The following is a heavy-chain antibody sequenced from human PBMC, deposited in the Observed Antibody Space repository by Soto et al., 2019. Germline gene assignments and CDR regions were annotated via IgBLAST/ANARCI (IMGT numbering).Heavy chain of an antibody. CDR2: IYYSGST. CDR1: GGSISSYY. D-gene: IGHD2-15*01. V-gene: IGHV4-59*08. Sequence: SETLSLTCTVSGGSISSYYWSWIRQPPGKGLEWIGYIYYSGSTNYNPSLKSRVTISVDTSKNQFSLKLSSVTAADTAVYYCARQEGVGYFDYWGQGTLVTVSS. J-gene: IGHJ4*02. CDR3: ARQEGVGYFDY.